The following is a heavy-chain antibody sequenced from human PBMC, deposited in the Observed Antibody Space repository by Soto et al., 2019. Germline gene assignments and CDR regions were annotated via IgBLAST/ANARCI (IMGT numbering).Heavy chain of an antibody. CDR1: GFTFSSYW. J-gene: IGHJ4*02. V-gene: IGHV3-7*04. CDR3: AGATGADKEGY. Sequence: EVQLVESGGGLVQPGGSLRLSCAASGFTFSSYWLSWVRQAPGKGLEWVANIKEGGSERYYVDSVKGRFTFSGGNAKNSLCLETNGLRAEGTADYYCAGATGADKEGYWGEGTLVSVSS. D-gene: IGHD3-10*01. CDR2: IKEGGSER.